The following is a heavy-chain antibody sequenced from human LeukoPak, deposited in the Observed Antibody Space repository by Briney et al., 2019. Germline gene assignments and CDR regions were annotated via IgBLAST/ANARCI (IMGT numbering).Heavy chain of an antibody. V-gene: IGHV1-46*01. CDR2: INPSGGST. J-gene: IGHJ6*03. D-gene: IGHD2-8*01. CDR3: ARGGQNGDYYYYYMDV. CDR1: GYTFTGYY. Sequence: APVKVSCKASGYTFTGYYMHWVRQAPGQGLEWMGIINPSGGSTSYAQKFQGRVTMTRDMSTSTVYMELSSLRSEDTAVYYCARGGQNGDYYYYYMDVWGKGTTVTVSS.